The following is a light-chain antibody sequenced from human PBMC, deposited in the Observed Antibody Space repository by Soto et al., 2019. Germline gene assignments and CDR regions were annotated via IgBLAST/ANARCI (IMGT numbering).Light chain of an antibody. CDR1: SSNIGAGYD. V-gene: IGLV1-40*01. Sequence: QSVLTQPPSVSGAPGQRVTISCTGSSSNIGAGYDVHWYQKLPGTAPKLLIYGNSNRPSGVPDRFSGSKSGTSASLAITGIQAEDEADYYCQSYDSSLSGYVFGTGTKLTVL. CDR2: GNS. CDR3: QSYDSSLSGYV. J-gene: IGLJ1*01.